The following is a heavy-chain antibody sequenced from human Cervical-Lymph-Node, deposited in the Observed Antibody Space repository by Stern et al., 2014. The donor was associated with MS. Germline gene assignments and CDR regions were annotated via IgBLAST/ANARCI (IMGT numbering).Heavy chain of an antibody. CDR2: INPSGDSA. CDR3: ASGTGSKRPTGNY. J-gene: IGHJ4*02. V-gene: IGHV1-46*01. Sequence: DQLVESGAEVKKPGASVKVSCKASGYTFSSHYMHWVRQAPGQGLEWVGIINPSGDSASYAQKLQGRVTMTRDTSTSTVYMELSSLRSEDTAVYYCASGTGSKRPTGNYWGQGTLVIVSS. D-gene: IGHD3/OR15-3a*01. CDR1: GYTFSSHY.